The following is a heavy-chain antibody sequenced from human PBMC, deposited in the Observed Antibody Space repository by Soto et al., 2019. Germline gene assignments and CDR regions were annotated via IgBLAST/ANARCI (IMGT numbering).Heavy chain of an antibody. J-gene: IGHJ4*02. D-gene: IGHD3-3*01. CDR2: ISGTGGST. CDR3: AKNPFFGVTIRAPFDS. Sequence: GGSLRLSCAASGFTFSSSAMSWVRQAPGKGLEWVSVISGTGGSTYYADSVKGRFTISRDNSKNTLYLQMNSLRAEDTAVYYCAKNPFFGVTIRAPFDSGAQGTLVPDSS. V-gene: IGHV3-23*01. CDR1: GFTFSSSA.